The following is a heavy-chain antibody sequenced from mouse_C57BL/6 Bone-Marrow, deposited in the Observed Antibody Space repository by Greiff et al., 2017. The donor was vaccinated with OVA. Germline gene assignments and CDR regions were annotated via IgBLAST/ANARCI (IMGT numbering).Heavy chain of an antibody. J-gene: IGHJ3*01. CDR1: GYTFTSYW. Sequence: QVHVKQPGDELVKPGASVKLSCKASGYTFTSYWMQWVKQRPGQGLEWIGEIDPSDSYTNYNQKFKGKATLTVDTSSSTAYMQLSSLTSEDSAVYYCASAVFAYWGQGTLVTVSA. V-gene: IGHV1-50*01. CDR3: ASAVFAY. CDR2: IDPSDSYT.